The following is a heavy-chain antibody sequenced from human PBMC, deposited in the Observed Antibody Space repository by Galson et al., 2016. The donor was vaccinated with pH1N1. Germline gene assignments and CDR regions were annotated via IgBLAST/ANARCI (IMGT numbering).Heavy chain of an antibody. V-gene: IGHV1-69*13. D-gene: IGHD3-22*01. J-gene: IGHJ2*01. CDR3: AREDYYDTDLSDWYFDL. CDR1: GGTFGSYG. Sequence: SVKVSCKASGGTFGSYGINWVRQAPGQGLEWMGGIIPIFKTAKYAQNFQGRVTITADESTTTAYMELSSLRSEDTAVYYCAREDYYDTDLSDWYFDLWGRGTLLTVSS. CDR2: IIPIFKTA.